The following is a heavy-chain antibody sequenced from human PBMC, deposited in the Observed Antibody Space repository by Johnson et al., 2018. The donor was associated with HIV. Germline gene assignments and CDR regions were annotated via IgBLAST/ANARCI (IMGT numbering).Heavy chain of an antibody. V-gene: IGHV3-74*01. CDR2: INSDGSST. Sequence: VQLVESGGGVVQPGGSLRLSCAASAFTFSRYAMHWVRQAPGKGLVWVSRINSDGSSTSYADSVKGRFTISRDNAKNSLYLQMNSLRAEDTAVYYCARDKDSSGYYYNDAFDIWGQGTMVTVSS. CDR3: ARDKDSSGYYYNDAFDI. CDR1: AFTFSRYA. J-gene: IGHJ3*02. D-gene: IGHD3-22*01.